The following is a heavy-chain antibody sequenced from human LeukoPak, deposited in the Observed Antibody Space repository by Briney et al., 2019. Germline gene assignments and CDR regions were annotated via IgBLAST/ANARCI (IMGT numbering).Heavy chain of an antibody. J-gene: IGHJ4*02. CDR3: ARVRAYYFDY. Sequence: PGGSLRLSCAASGSTFSSYAMSWVRQAPGKGLEWVSVIYSGGSTYYADSVKGRFTISRDNSKNTLYLQMNSLRAEDTAVYYCARVRAYYFDYWGQGTLVTVSS. V-gene: IGHV3-53*01. CDR1: GSTFSSYA. CDR2: IYSGGST. D-gene: IGHD1-1*01.